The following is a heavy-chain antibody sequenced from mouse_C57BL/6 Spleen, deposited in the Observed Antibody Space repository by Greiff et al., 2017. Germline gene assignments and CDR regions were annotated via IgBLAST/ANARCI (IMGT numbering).Heavy chain of an antibody. Sequence: EVQLVESGGGLVQPKGSLKLSCAASGFSFNTYAMNWVRQAPGKGLEWVARIRSKSNNYATYYADSVKDRFTISRDDSESMLYLQMNNLKTEDTAMYYCVRQDDYEAMDYWGQGTSVTVSS. CDR1: GFSFNTYA. CDR3: VRQDDYEAMDY. CDR2: IRSKSNNYAT. J-gene: IGHJ4*01. V-gene: IGHV10-1*01.